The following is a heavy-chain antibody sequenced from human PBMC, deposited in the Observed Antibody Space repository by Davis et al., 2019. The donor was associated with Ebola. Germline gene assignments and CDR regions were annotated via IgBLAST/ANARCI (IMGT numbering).Heavy chain of an antibody. Sequence: GGSLRLSCSASGFTFSSYAMHWVRQAPGKGLEYVSAISSNGGSTYYADSVKGRFTISRDNSKNTLYLQMNSLRAEDTAVYYCAKSLNSGSYFRVGTYGMDVWGQGTTVTVSS. CDR3: AKSLNSGSYFRVGTYGMDV. V-gene: IGHV3-64*04. CDR1: GFTFSSYA. CDR2: ISSNGGST. J-gene: IGHJ6*02. D-gene: IGHD1-26*01.